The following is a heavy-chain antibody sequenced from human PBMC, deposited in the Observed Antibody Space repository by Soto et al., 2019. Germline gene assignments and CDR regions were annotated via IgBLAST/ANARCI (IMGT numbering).Heavy chain of an antibody. D-gene: IGHD5-12*01. CDR2: IYYSGST. J-gene: IGHJ4*02. CDR1: GGSISSYY. Sequence: WETLSLTCTVSGGSISSYYWSWIRQPPGKGLEWIGYIYYSGSTNYNPSLKSRVTISVDTSKNQFSLKLSSVTAADTAAYYCARATGGYDFDYWGQGTLVTVSS. V-gene: IGHV4-59*01. CDR3: ARATGGYDFDY.